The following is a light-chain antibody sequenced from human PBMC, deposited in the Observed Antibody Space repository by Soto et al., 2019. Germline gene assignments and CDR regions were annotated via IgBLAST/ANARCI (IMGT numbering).Light chain of an antibody. CDR2: WAS. V-gene: IGKV4-1*01. CDR3: MQALQTRKFT. CDR1: QSLLYSSNNKNY. Sequence: DIVMTQSPNSLAVSLGERATINCKSSQSLLYSSNNKNYFGWYQQKPGQPPKLLISWASTREPGVPDRFSGSGLGTDFTLKINRVEAEDVGVYYCMQALQTRKFTFGPGNKVDIK. J-gene: IGKJ3*01.